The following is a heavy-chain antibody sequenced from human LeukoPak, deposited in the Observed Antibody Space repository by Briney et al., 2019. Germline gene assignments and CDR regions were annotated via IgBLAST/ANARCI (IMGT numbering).Heavy chain of an antibody. V-gene: IGHV3-74*01. CDR1: GFTFSKYW. J-gene: IGHJ4*02. D-gene: IGHD6-19*01. CDR2: INTDGTVT. CDR3: ATKQWLAPPPDS. Sequence: GRSLRLSCAASGFTFSKYWMLWVRQAPGKGLESVSRINTDGTVTTYADSVKGRFTVSRNNADNTMFLQMNSVRDEDTAVYYCATKQWLAPPPDSWGQGTPVTVSS.